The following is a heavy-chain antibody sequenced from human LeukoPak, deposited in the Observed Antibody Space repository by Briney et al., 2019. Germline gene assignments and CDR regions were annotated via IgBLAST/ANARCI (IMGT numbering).Heavy chain of an antibody. CDR3: ARDLRYSSSSENYYYYGMDV. J-gene: IGHJ6*02. CDR1: GYTFTGYY. D-gene: IGHD6-6*01. CDR2: INPNSGGT. Sequence: ASVKVSCKAPGYTFTGYYMHWVRQAPGQGLEWMGWINPNSGGTNYAQKFQGWVTMTRDTSISTAYMELSRLRSDDTAVYYCARDLRYSSSSENYYYYGMDVWGQGTTVTVSS. V-gene: IGHV1-2*04.